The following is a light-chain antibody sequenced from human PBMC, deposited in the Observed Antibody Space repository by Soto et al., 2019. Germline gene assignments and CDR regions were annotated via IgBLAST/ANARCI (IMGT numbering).Light chain of an antibody. CDR3: PQYAGSPRT. J-gene: IGKJ1*01. Sequence: SQSAGTLSLSPRERGSLSCRASQNLGTLYLAWFQQKSGQAPRLLIYSASRRATGIPDRFTGSGSGTDFTLTINRVEPEDFAVYFCPQYAGSPRTFGERAKADIK. V-gene: IGKV3-20*01. CDR1: QNLGTLY. CDR2: SAS.